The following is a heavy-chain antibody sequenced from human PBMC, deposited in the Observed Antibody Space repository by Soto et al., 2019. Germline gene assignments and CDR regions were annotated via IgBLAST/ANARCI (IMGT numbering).Heavy chain of an antibody. V-gene: IGHV1-69*01. CDR3: ARDRFLVQVGALDI. CDR1: GGTFSSYA. D-gene: IGHD1-26*01. J-gene: IGHJ3*02. CDR2: IIPLFGTA. Sequence: QVQLVQSGAEVKKPGSSVKVSCKASGGTFSSYAISWVRQAPGQGLEWMGGIIPLFGTANYAQKFQGRVTITAAESTSTAYMELRSLRSEDTAVYYCARDRFLVQVGALDIWGQGTMVTVSS.